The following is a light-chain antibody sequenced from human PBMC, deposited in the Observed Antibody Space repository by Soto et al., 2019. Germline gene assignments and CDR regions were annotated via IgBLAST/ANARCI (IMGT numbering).Light chain of an antibody. J-gene: IGKJ1*01. CDR1: QSVSSSY. CDR3: QQYGSSPWT. CDR2: GAS. Sequence: EIVLTQPPGTLFLSPGERATLSCRASQSVSSSYLAWYQQKPGQAPRPLIYGASSRAIGIPDRFSGSGSGTDFTLTISRLEPEDFAVYYCQQYGSSPWTFGQGTKV. V-gene: IGKV3-20*01.